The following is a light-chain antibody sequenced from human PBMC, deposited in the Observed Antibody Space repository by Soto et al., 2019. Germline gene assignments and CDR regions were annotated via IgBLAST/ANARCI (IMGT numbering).Light chain of an antibody. Sequence: EIVLTQSPDTLSLSPGERATLSCRDSQSVPNSRLAWYQQKPGQAPSLFISDTSIRATGIPDRFSGSGSGTDFTLTISSLEPEDFAVYYCQQRSNWPPVTVGQGTRLEIK. CDR1: QSVPNSR. J-gene: IGKJ5*01. CDR3: QQRSNWPPVT. V-gene: IGKV3D-20*02. CDR2: DTS.